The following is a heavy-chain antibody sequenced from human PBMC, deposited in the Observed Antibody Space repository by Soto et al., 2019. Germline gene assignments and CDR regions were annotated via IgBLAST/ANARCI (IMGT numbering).Heavy chain of an antibody. J-gene: IGHJ6*02. CDR2: IYYSGST. Sequence: SETLSLTCTVSGGSISSSSYYWGWIRQPPGKGLEWIGSIYYSGSTYYNPSLKSRVTISVDTSKNQFSLKLSSVTAADTAVYYCARRETYYDFWSGYSPYYYYGMDVWGPGPTVTVSS. D-gene: IGHD3-3*01. V-gene: IGHV4-39*01. CDR1: GGSISSSSYY. CDR3: ARRETYYDFWSGYSPYYYYGMDV.